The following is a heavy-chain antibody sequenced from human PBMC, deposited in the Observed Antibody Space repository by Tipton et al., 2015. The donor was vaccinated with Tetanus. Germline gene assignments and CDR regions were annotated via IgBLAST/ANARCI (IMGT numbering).Heavy chain of an antibody. CDR2: IYFDGTS. V-gene: IGHV4-39*01. D-gene: IGHD6-13*01. CDR1: SGSISINNYY. CDR3: VRHPARHLAAAGIDY. J-gene: IGHJ4*02. Sequence: TLSLTCTVSSGSISINNYYWGWIRQPPEKGLEWIGSIYFDGTSYYNPSLKSRATISVDTSRNQFSLRLWYLTAADTAIYYCVRHPARHLAAAGIDYWGQGTLVTVSS.